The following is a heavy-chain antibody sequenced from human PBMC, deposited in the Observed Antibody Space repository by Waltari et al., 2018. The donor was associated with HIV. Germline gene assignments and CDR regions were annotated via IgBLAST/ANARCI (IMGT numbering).Heavy chain of an antibody. J-gene: IGHJ5*02. CDR2: INPNSGCK. CDR1: GSTFSDYY. CDR3: ASFFMVTIQYFDSRLVL. Sequence: QVQLVQSGAEVKKPGASVKVSCKASGSTFSDYYMHWARQDPGQGLEWMGWINPNSGCKRYAVKFQGRITMTSDTSIDTAYMELIRLTSDDTAVYYCASFFMVTIQYFDSRLVLLVQGSLVTVSS. V-gene: IGHV1-2*02. D-gene: IGHD3-22*01.